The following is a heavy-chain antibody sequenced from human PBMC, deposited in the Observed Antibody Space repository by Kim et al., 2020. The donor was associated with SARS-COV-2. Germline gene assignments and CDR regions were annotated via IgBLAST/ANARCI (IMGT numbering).Heavy chain of an antibody. V-gene: IGHV3-23*01. CDR1: GFTFNSYA. Sequence: GGSLRLSCAASGFTFNSYAMSWVRQAPGKGLEWVSAISGSGGSTHYADSVKGRFTISRDYSKNTLYLQMNSLRAEDTAVYYCAKSNRFCSSTSCLDYYYYYGWDVWGQGTTVTVS. J-gene: IGHJ6*02. D-gene: IGHD2-2*01. CDR2: ISGSGGST. CDR3: AKSNRFCSSTSCLDYYYYYGWDV.